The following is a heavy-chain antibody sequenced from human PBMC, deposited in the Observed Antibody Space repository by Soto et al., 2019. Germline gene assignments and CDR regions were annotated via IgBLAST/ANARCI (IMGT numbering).Heavy chain of an antibody. CDR3: ARVVDYYGSVTFAGDS. CDR2: LIPILGLA. D-gene: IGHD3-10*01. J-gene: IGHJ4*02. V-gene: IGHV1-69*02. CDR1: GGTFNTYT. Sequence: QVQLVQSGAEVKKPGSSVKVSCEASGGTFNTYTITWVRQAPGQGLEGVGRLIPILGLANYAQKFQGRVTITADKSTTTAYMELSSLRSEDTAVYYCARVVDYYGSVTFAGDSWGQGTLVTVSS.